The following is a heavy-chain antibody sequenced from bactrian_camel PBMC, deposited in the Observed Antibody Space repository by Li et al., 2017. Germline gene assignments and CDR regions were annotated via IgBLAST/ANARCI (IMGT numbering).Heavy chain of an antibody. D-gene: IGHD1*01. CDR2: ITGAGGAT. Sequence: VQLVESGGGLVQPGGSLRLSCGGSGFTFSDYTMNWVRQAPGKGLEWVAVITGAGGATYYRDSVKGRFTISRDNAKNTLYLQMISLEPEDTAVYYCTTAAFGYWGQGTQVTVS. CDR3: TTAAFGY. V-gene: IGHV3S6*01. J-gene: IGHJ4*01. CDR1: GFTFSDYT.